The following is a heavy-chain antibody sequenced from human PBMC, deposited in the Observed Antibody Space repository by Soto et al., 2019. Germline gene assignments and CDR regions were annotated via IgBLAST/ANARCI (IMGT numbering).Heavy chain of an antibody. V-gene: IGHV4-30-2*01. CDR2: IYHSGST. J-gene: IGHJ6*02. CDR1: GGSIGSGGYS. D-gene: IGHD1-20*01. Sequence: PSETLSLTCAVSGGSIGSGGYSWSWIRQPPGKGLEWIGYIYHSGSTYYNPSLKSRVTISVDRSKNQFSLKLSSVTAADTAVYYCVASVSLGDYYYYGMDVWGQGTTVTVSS. CDR3: VASVSLGDYYYYGMDV.